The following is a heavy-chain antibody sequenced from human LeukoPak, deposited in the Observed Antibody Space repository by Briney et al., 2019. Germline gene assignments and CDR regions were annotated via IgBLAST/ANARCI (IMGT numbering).Heavy chain of an antibody. J-gene: IGHJ1*01. V-gene: IGHV1-24*01. CDR2: FDPEDGET. D-gene: IGHD3-10*01. CDR1: GYTLTELS. CDR3: ATPFGEGRAEYFQH. Sequence: ASVKVSFEVSGYTLTELSMHWVRQAPGKGLEWMGGFDPEDGETIYAQKFQGRVTMTEDTSTDTAYMELSSLRSEDTAVYYCATPFGEGRAEYFQHWGQGTLVTVSS.